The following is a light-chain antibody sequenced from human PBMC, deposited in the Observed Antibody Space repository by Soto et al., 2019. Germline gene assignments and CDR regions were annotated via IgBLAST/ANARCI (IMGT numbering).Light chain of an antibody. Sequence: DIQMTQSPSSLSASVGDRVTITCRASQSVTTYVSWFQQKPGKAPELLISAASTLRSGVPSTFSGSGYGSDFTLTISSLRPEDFATYYCQQTFSTPYTFGQGTKVDI. J-gene: IGKJ2*01. CDR1: QSVTTY. CDR2: AAS. V-gene: IGKV1-39*01. CDR3: QQTFSTPYT.